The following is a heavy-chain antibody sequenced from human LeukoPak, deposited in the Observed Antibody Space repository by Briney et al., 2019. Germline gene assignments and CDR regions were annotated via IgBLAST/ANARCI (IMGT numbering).Heavy chain of an antibody. CDR3: AKDKLLRGSGSYCWFDP. D-gene: IGHD3-10*01. CDR1: GFTFNDYE. CDR2: ISSSSSYI. J-gene: IGHJ5*02. Sequence: GGSLRLSCAASGFTFNDYETTWVRQAPGKGLEWVSSISSSSSYIYYADSVKGRFTISRDNAKNSLYLQMNSLRAEDTALYYCAKDKLLRGSGSYCWFDPWGQGTLVTVSS. V-gene: IGHV3-21*04.